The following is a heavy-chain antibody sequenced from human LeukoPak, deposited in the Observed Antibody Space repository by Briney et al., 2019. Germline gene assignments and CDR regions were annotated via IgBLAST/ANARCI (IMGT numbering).Heavy chain of an antibody. J-gene: IGHJ4*02. CDR3: ERGRGGYYYDY. Sequence: GGSLRLSCAASGFSFSSYGMHWVRQAPGKGLVWVSRINSDGTSTSYADSVKGRFTMSRDNAKNTLYLQMNSLRAEDTAVYYCERGRGGYYYDYWGQGTVVTVSS. V-gene: IGHV3-74*01. D-gene: IGHD2-15*01. CDR2: INSDGTST. CDR1: GFSFSSYG.